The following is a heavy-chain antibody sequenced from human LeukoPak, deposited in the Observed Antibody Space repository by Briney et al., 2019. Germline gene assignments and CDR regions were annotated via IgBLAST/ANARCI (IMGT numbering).Heavy chain of an antibody. J-gene: IGHJ4*02. CDR3: AKGVVTDNLNYFDY. Sequence: PGGSLRLSCAASGFTFDDHAMHWVRQAPGKGLEWVSGISWNSGSIGYADSVKGRFTISRDNAKNSLYLQMNSLRAEDTALYYCAKGVVTDNLNYFDYWGQGILVTVSS. CDR1: GFTFDDHA. CDR2: ISWNSGSI. D-gene: IGHD2-21*02. V-gene: IGHV3-9*01.